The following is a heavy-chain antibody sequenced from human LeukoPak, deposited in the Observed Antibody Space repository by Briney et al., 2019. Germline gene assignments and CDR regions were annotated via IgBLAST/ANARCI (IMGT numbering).Heavy chain of an antibody. CDR1: GFTFSSYA. D-gene: IGHD3-10*01. CDR2: ISGSGGST. V-gene: IGHV3-23*01. J-gene: IGHJ4*02. CDR3: AKAFMVRGVPHSLDY. Sequence: GGSPRLSCEASGFTFSSYAMSWVRQAPGKGLEWVSAISGSGGSTYYADSVKGRFTISRDNSKNTLYLQMNSLRAEDTAVYYCAKAFMVRGVPHSLDYWGQGTLVTVSS.